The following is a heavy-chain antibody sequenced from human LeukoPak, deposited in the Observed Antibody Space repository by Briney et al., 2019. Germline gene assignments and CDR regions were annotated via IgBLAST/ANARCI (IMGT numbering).Heavy chain of an antibody. Sequence: GRSLRLSCAASGFTFSSYAMHWVRQAPAKGLEWVAVIWHDGSNQTYTDSVKGRFTISRDNSKNTLDLHMSSLRAEDTAVYYCARDRGPGGLAGTYYWGQGTLVTVSS. CDR2: IWHDGSNQ. CDR3: ARDRGPGGLAGTYY. J-gene: IGHJ4*02. CDR1: GFTFSSYA. V-gene: IGHV3-33*01. D-gene: IGHD6-19*01.